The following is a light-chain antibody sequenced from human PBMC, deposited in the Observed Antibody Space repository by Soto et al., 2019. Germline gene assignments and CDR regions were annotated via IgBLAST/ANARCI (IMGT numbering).Light chain of an antibody. V-gene: IGKV3-20*01. J-gene: IGKJ1*01. CDR3: QQYVSSPPT. CDR1: QSVSSSH. CDR2: GAS. Sequence: EIVLTQSPGTLSWSAGERATLSCGASQSVSSSHFAWYQQKNGQAPRLLIYGASSRATGIPHRFSGSGYGTDFNLTINRLETEDFAVYYCQQYVSSPPTFGQGTKVDIK.